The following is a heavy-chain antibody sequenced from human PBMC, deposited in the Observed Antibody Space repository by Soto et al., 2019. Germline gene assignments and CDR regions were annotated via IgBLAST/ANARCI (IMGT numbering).Heavy chain of an antibody. CDR1: GFTFSSYA. D-gene: IGHD3-16*02. CDR2: ISGSGGST. V-gene: IGHV3-23*01. Sequence: GESLKISCAASGFTFSSYAMSWVRQAPGKGLEWVSAISGSGGSTYYADSVKGRFTISRDNSKNTLYLQMNSLRAEDTAVYYCAKDMKRQLGWGSYRSTYYYYYMDVWGKGTTVTVSS. J-gene: IGHJ6*03. CDR3: AKDMKRQLGWGSYRSTYYYYYMDV.